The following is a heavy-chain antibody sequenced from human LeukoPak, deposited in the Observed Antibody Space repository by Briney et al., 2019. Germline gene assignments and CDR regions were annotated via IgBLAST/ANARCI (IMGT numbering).Heavy chain of an antibody. CDR3: ASQSSSWYNWFDP. J-gene: IGHJ5*02. Sequence: GGSLRLSCAASGFTVSSNYMSWVRQAPGKGLEWVSVIYSGGSTYYADSVKGRFTISGDNSKNTLYLQMNSLRAEDTAVYYCASQSSSWYNWFDPWGQGALVTVSS. D-gene: IGHD6-13*01. CDR1: GFTVSSNY. V-gene: IGHV3-66*02. CDR2: IYSGGST.